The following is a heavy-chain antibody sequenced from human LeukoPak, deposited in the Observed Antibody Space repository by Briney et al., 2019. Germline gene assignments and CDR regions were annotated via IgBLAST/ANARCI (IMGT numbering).Heavy chain of an antibody. CDR2: MNPNSGNT. CDR1: GYTFTSYD. J-gene: IGHJ6*02. D-gene: IGHD3-9*01. Sequence: ASVKVSCKASGYTFTSYDINWVRQATGQGLEWMGWMNPNSGNTGYAQKFQGRVTMTRNTSISTAYMELSSLRSEDTAVYYCARGEYKRLRYCDWIHGHHYYYYGMDVWGQGTTVTVSS. CDR3: ARGEYKRLRYCDWIHGHHYYYYGMDV. V-gene: IGHV1-8*01.